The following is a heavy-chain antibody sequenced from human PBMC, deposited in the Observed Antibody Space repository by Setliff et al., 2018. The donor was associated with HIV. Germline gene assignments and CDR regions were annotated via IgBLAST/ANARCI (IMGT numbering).Heavy chain of an antibody. CDR1: GGSFTSRSYY. V-gene: IGHV4-39*01. Sequence: TSETLSLTCTVSGGSFTSRSYYWGWIRQPPGKGLEWIGSIFYSGITYYNPSLKSRVTISVDTSKNQFSLNLTSVTAADTAVYYCARSKTFYDFWGGYYTRGAFKIWGLGTMVTVSS. CDR2: IFYSGIT. CDR3: ARSKTFYDFWGGYYTRGAFKI. D-gene: IGHD3-3*01. J-gene: IGHJ3*02.